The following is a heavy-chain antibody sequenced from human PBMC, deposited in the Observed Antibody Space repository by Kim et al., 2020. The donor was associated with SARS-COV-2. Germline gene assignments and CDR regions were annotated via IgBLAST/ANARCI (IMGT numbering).Heavy chain of an antibody. Sequence: ASVKVSCKASGYTFTSYAMHWVRQAPGQRLEWMGWINAGNGNTKYSQKFQGRVTITRDTSASTAYMELSSLRSEDTAVYYCARLKEYSSSPTPRKDYYYYYMDVWGKGTTVTVSS. J-gene: IGHJ6*03. CDR1: GYTFTSYA. V-gene: IGHV1-3*01. CDR3: ARLKEYSSSPTPRKDYYYYYMDV. CDR2: INAGNGNT. D-gene: IGHD6-6*01.